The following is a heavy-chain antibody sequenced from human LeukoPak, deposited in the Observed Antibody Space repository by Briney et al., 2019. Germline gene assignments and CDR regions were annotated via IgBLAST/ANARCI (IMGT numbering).Heavy chain of an antibody. J-gene: IGHJ6*03. CDR2: VYDSGST. CDR3: ARVEEGYGSGRRENYYYYYMDV. Sequence: PSETLSLTCTVSGGSISSYYWSWIRQPPGKGLEWIGYVYDSGSTNYNPSLKSRVTISIDTPKNQVSLKLSSVTAADTAVYYCARVEEGYGSGRRENYYYYYMDVWGKGTTVTISS. D-gene: IGHD3-10*01. V-gene: IGHV4-59*01. CDR1: GGSISSYY.